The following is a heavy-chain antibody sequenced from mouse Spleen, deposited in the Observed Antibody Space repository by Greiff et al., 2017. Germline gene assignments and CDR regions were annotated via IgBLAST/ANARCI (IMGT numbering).Heavy chain of an antibody. CDR2: ISSGGSYT. CDR3: ASSYYGNPFAY. V-gene: IGHV5-9*02. Sequence: EVQRVESGGGLVKPGGSLKLSCAASGFAFSSYDMSWVRQTPEKRLEWVATISSGGSYTYYPDSVKGRFTVSRDNARNTLYLQMSSLRSEDTALCDCASSYYGNPFAYWGQGTLVTVSA. D-gene: IGHD2-10*01. CDR1: GFAFSSYD. J-gene: IGHJ3*01.